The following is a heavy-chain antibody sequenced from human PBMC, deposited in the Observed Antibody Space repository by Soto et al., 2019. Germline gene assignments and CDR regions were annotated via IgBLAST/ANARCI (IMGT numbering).Heavy chain of an antibody. J-gene: IGHJ4*02. CDR1: KFISSTYA. CDR2: ISSDGNKK. CDR3: TRDLRKRQQLAPILDY. D-gene: IGHD1-1*01. V-gene: IGHV3-30-3*01. Sequence: GGSLRLSCAASKFISSTYAMHWVRQAPGKGLEWVAVISSDGNKKYYADSVKGRFTISRDNSKNTLYLQMNSLRVEDTAFYYCTRDLRKRQQLAPILDYWGQGTPVTVSS.